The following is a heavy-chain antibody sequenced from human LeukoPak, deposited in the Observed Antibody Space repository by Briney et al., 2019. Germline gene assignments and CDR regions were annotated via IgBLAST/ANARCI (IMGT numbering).Heavy chain of an antibody. CDR3: ARMVLRYFDYYMDV. CDR1: GGSISSSSYY. Sequence: SETLSLTCTVSGGSISSSSYYWGWIRQPPGKGLEWIGSIYYSGSTYYNPSLKGRVTISVDTSKNQFSLKLSSVTAADTAVYYCARMVLRYFDYYMDVWGKGTTVTVSS. J-gene: IGHJ6*03. V-gene: IGHV4-39*07. D-gene: IGHD3-9*01. CDR2: IYYSGST.